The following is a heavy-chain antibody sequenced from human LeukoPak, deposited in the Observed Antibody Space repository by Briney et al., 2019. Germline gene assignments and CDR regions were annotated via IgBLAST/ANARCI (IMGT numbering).Heavy chain of an antibody. V-gene: IGHV3-21*01. CDR2: ISSGSDLI. J-gene: IGHJ4*02. D-gene: IGHD1-26*01. CDR1: GFTFRDYS. Sequence: GGSLRLSCAASGFTFRDYSMNWVRQAPGKGLEWVSSISSGSDLIYYADSVKGRFTISRDNAENSLYLQMNSLRDDDTAVYYCAKVDGSSYYWGQGTLVTVSS. CDR3: AKVDGSSYY.